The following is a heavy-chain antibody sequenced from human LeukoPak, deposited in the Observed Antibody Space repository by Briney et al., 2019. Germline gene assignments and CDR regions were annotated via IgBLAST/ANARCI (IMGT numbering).Heavy chain of an antibody. CDR2: ISSSGSTI. CDR3: ARVNLLQSRSPGGYAFDI. CDR1: GFTFSSYE. D-gene: IGHD5-24*01. V-gene: IGHV3-48*03. Sequence: GGSLRLSCAASGFTFSSYEMNWVRQAPGKARECVSYISSSGSTIYYADSVKGRFTISRDNAKNSLYLQMNSLRAEDTAVYYCARVNLLQSRSPGGYAFDIWGQGTMVTVSS. J-gene: IGHJ3*02.